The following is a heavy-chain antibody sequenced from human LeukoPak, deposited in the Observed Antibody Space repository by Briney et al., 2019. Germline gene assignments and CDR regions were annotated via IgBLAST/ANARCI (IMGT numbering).Heavy chain of an antibody. V-gene: IGHV4-4*07. Sequence: PSETLSLTCTVSGDSISSDNWSWVRQPAGKGLEWIGRINPSGITNYTPSLKSRVTMSIDTSKNQFSLKLSSVTAADTAVYYCARAAQVIDWFDPWGQGTLVTVSS. CDR2: INPSGIT. CDR1: GDSISSDN. CDR3: ARAAQVIDWFDP. D-gene: IGHD3-16*02. J-gene: IGHJ5*02.